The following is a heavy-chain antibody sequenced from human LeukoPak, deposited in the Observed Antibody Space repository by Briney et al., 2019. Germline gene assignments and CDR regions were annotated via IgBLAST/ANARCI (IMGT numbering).Heavy chain of an antibody. Sequence: SETLSLTCTVSGYSISSGYYWGWIRQSPGKGLEWIGYIYHTGSTSYSSSLKSRVTISADTSQNQFSLKLSSVTAADTAVYYCASRKLGNDYWGQGTLVTVSS. CDR2: IYHTGST. V-gene: IGHV4-38-2*02. CDR3: ASRKLGNDY. CDR1: GYSISSGYY. D-gene: IGHD7-27*01. J-gene: IGHJ4*02.